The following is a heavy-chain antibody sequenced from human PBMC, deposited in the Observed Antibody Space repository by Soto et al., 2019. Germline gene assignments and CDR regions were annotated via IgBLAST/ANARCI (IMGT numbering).Heavy chain of an antibody. V-gene: IGHV3-30*18. CDR3: AKDKQQRAPGYGMDV. J-gene: IGHJ6*02. Sequence: QVQLVESGGGVVQPGRSLRLSCAASGFTFSSYGMHWVRQAPGKGLEWVAVISYDGSNKYYADSAKGRFTISRDNSKNTLYLQMNSLRAEDTAVYYCAKDKQQRAPGYGMDVWGQGTTVTVSS. CDR1: GFTFSSYG. CDR2: ISYDGSNK. D-gene: IGHD6-13*01.